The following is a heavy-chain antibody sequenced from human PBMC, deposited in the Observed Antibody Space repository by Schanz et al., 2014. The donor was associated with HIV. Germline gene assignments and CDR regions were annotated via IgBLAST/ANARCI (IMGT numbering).Heavy chain of an antibody. D-gene: IGHD3-10*01. Sequence: VQLLESGGGLVQPGGSLRLSCAASGFTFSTYAMSWVRQAPGKGLEWVAVIWYDGSNKYYTDSVKARFTISRDNSKNTLFLQMNRLRAEDTAVYYCAKGPNKFGSGTSDWGQGTLVTVSS. CDR1: GFTFSTYA. V-gene: IGHV3-33*06. CDR3: AKGPNKFGSGTSD. J-gene: IGHJ4*02. CDR2: IWYDGSNK.